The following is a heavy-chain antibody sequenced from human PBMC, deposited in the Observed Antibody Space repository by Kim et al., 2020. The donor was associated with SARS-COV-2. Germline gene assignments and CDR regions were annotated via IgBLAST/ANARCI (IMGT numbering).Heavy chain of an antibody. J-gene: IGHJ4*02. D-gene: IGHD6-19*01. CDR3: AGSSIAVVIDY. CDR2: T. Sequence: TNHNPTLKIRVPISVDTSKNQFSLKLSSVTAADTAVYYCAGSSIAVVIDYWGQGTLVTVSS. V-gene: IGHV4-4*09.